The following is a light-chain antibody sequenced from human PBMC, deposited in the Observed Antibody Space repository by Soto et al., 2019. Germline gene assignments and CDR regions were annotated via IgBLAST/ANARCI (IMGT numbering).Light chain of an antibody. V-gene: IGKV3-20*01. CDR3: QQYLVTPWT. Sequence: EIASTQSPGTLSLSPGEGATLSCRGSRRVTGNYLAWYQQKPGQAPGLLVHGASNRATGIPDRFSGSGSGTDFTFTIGSLEPEDIAVYYCQQYLVTPWTFGQGTKVDI. CDR1: RRVTGNY. CDR2: GAS. J-gene: IGKJ1*01.